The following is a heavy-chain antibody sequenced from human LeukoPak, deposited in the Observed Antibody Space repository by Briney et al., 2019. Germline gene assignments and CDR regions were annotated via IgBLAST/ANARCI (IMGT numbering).Heavy chain of an antibody. D-gene: IGHD3-10*01. Sequence: SETLSLPCTVSGGSISSSSYYWGWIRQPPGKGLEWFGSIYYSESTYCNPSLKSRVTISVDTSKNQFSLKLSSVTAADTAVYYCARHYYGSGTLGYFDYWGQRTLVTVSS. CDR2: IYYSEST. CDR3: ARHYYGSGTLGYFDY. J-gene: IGHJ4*02. V-gene: IGHV4-39*01. CDR1: GGSISSSSYY.